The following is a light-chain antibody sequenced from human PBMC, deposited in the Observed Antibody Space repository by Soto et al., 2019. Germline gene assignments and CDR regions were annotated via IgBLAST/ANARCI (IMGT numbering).Light chain of an antibody. CDR1: QSVRSN. Sequence: EIVLTQSPATLSVSPGERATLSCRASQSVRSNLAWYQQKPGQGPRLLIFGASTRATDIPARFSGSGSGTEFNLTISSLQSEDFAVYYCQQYIHWPPLTFGGGTKVEIK. CDR3: QQYIHWPPLT. V-gene: IGKV3-15*01. J-gene: IGKJ4*01. CDR2: GAS.